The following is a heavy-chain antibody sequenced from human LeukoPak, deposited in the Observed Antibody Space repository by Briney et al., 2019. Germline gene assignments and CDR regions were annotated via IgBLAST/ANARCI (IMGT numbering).Heavy chain of an antibody. CDR3: ARQIRWLRYWFDP. Sequence: SETLSLTCNVSGGSISSSSYYWGWIRQPPGKGLEWIGNIYYRGSTNYNPSLKSRVTISVDTSKNQFSLKLSSVTAADTAVYYCARQIRWLRYWFDPWGQGTLVTVSS. CDR2: IYYRGST. D-gene: IGHD5-12*01. V-gene: IGHV4-39*01. CDR1: GGSISSSSYY. J-gene: IGHJ5*02.